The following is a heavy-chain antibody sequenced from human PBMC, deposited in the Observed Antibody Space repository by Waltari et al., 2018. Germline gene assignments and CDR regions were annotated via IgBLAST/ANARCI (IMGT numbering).Heavy chain of an antibody. CDR1: GGSFSGYY. D-gene: IGHD6-13*01. V-gene: IGHV4-34*04. CDR3: ASSPRRKFIAAAGTRGSVAFDI. Sequence: QVQLQQWGAGLLKPSETLSLTCAVYGGSFSGYYWSWIRQPPGKGLEWIGEINHSGSTTKHLSHKGCGTNAGSTAKNEFSVSGSCVTAANRSVYYCASSPRRKFIAAAGTRGSVAFDIWGQGTMVTVSS. CDR2: INHSGST. J-gene: IGHJ3*02.